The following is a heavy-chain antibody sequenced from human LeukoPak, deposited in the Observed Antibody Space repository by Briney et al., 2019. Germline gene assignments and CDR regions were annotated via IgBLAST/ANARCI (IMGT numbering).Heavy chain of an antibody. V-gene: IGHV3-23*01. CDR2: ISGSSGST. CDR1: GFTFSSYA. J-gene: IGHJ4*02. Sequence: GASLRLSCAASGFTFSSYAMSWVRQAPGKGLEWVSAISGSSGSTYYADSVKGRFTISSDNSKNTLYLQMNSLRAEDTAVYYCAKDQTAPGMYYFDYWGQGTLVAVSS. CDR3: AKDQTAPGMYYFDY. D-gene: IGHD6-13*01.